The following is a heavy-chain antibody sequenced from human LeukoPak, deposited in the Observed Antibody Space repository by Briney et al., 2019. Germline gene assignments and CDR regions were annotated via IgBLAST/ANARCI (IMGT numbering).Heavy chain of an antibody. V-gene: IGHV3-30*04. D-gene: IGHD2-15*01. CDR2: ISYDGSNK. Sequence: GGSLRLSCAASGFTFSSYAMHWVRQAPGKGLEWVAVISYDGSNKYYAYSVKGRFTISRDNSKNTLYLQMNSLRAEDTAVYYCARDLLGVSYGMDVWGQGTTVTVSS. CDR1: GFTFSSYA. CDR3: ARDLLGVSYGMDV. J-gene: IGHJ6*02.